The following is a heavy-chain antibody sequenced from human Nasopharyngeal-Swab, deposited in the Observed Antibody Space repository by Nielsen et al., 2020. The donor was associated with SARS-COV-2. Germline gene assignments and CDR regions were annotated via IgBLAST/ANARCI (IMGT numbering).Heavy chain of an antibody. CDR3: AKDLKAGGSVYYYDSSGYYYGRGYYYGMDV. CDR2: ISGSGGST. V-gene: IGHV3-23*01. J-gene: IGHJ6*02. D-gene: IGHD3-22*01. Sequence: VRQAPGKGLEWVSAISGSGGSTYYADSVKGRFTISRDNSKNTLYLQMNSLRAEDTAVYYCAKDLKAGGSVYYYDSSGYYYGRGYYYGMDVWGQGTTVTVSS.